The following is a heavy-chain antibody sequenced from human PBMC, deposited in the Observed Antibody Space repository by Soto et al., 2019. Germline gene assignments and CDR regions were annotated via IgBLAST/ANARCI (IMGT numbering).Heavy chain of an antibody. CDR2: IYHSGST. J-gene: IGHJ6*02. Sequence: PSETLSLTCAVSGYSISSGYYWGWIRQPPGKGLEWIGSIYHSGSTYYNPSLKSRVTISVDTSKNQFSLKLSSVTAADTAVYYCARDLGSGYSYGYGYYYYGMDVWGQGTTVTVS. V-gene: IGHV4-38-2*02. D-gene: IGHD5-18*01. CDR3: ARDLGSGYSYGYGYYYYGMDV. CDR1: GYSISSGYY.